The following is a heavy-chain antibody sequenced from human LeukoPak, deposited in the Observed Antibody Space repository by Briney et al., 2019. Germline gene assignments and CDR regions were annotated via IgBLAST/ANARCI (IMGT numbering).Heavy chain of an antibody. CDR1: GYTFTSYA. CDR3: ARDKSFGSGSYYITFDP. D-gene: IGHD3-10*01. Sequence: ASVKVSCKASGYTFTSYAMNWVRQAPGQGLEWMGWINTNTGNPTYAQGFTGRFVFSLDTSVSTAYLQISSLKAEDTAVYYCARDKSFGSGSYYITFDPWGQGTLVTVSS. J-gene: IGHJ5*02. V-gene: IGHV7-4-1*02. CDR2: INTNTGNP.